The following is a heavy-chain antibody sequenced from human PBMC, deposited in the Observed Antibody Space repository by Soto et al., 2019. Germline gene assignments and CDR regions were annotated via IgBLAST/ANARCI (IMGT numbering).Heavy chain of an antibody. CDR2: IQPGDSDT. CDR3: AKLPGNTNWFDP. Sequence: GESLKISCKGSGYSFIRYWIGWVRQKPGKGLEWMGIIQPGDSDTRYSPSFQGQVTISADKSINTAYLQWSSLKASDTAMYYCAKLPGNTNWFDPWGQGTLVTVSS. CDR1: GYSFIRYW. D-gene: IGHD3-10*01. J-gene: IGHJ5*02. V-gene: IGHV5-51*01.